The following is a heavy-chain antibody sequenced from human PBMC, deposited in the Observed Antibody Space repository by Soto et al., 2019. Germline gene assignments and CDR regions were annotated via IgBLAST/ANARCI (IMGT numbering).Heavy chain of an antibody. V-gene: IGHV3-48*02. CDR2: ISTSGSVI. CDR3: AIDGAVPGKRYFYGMDV. CDR1: GFTFSNYA. J-gene: IGHJ6*02. Sequence: EVQLVESGGGLVQPGESLRVSCAASGFTFSNYAMSWVRQAPGKGLEWISYISTSGSVIEDADYVKGRFTVSRDYAKNSLFLQMSSLNDGDTAVYYCAIDGAVPGKRYFYGMDVWGQGTTVTVS. D-gene: IGHD6-19*01.